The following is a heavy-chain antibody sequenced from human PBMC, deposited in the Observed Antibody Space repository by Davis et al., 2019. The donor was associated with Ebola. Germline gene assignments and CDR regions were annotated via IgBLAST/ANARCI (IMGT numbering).Heavy chain of an antibody. CDR3: ARAVFHEVLDY. CDR1: GFIFRNYA. D-gene: IGHD3-3*01. CDR2: VSHSERER. J-gene: IGHJ4*02. Sequence: GESLKISCAASGFIFRNYAMHWVRQAPGKGLEWVAVVSHSERERFYADSVKGRFTISRDNSENTLYLQMNSLTADDTAVYYCARAVFHEVLDYCCQGTPVTVSS. V-gene: IGHV3-30*04.